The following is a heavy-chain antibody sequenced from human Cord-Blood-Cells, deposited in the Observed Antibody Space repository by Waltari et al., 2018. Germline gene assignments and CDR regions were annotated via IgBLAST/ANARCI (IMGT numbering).Heavy chain of an antibody. J-gene: IGHJ3*02. D-gene: IGHD1-1*01. CDR1: GYTFNSYA. V-gene: IGHV1-3*01. Sequence: QVPLVQSGAEVKKPGASAKVSFKASGYTFNSYAMHWVRLPPGQRLEWMGWINAGNGNTKYSQKFQGRVTITRDTSASTAYMELSSLRSEDTAVYYCASANWNDVGAFDIWGQGTMVTVSS. CDR2: INAGNGNT. CDR3: ASANWNDVGAFDI.